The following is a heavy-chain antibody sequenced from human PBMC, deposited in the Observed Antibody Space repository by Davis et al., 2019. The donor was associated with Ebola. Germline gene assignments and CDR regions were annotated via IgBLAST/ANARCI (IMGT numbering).Heavy chain of an antibody. D-gene: IGHD2-15*01. CDR1: GYRFTNYW. CDR3: ARRGYCSGNRCPWGWFDP. V-gene: IGHV5-51*01. CDR2: IYPDDSDT. J-gene: IGHJ5*02. Sequence: KVSCKASGYRFTNYWIGWVRQMPGRGLQWMGIIYPDDSDTTYSPSFQGQITISVDRSISTAYLQWGSLKASDTAIYYCARRGYCSGNRCPWGWFDPWGQGTPVTVSP.